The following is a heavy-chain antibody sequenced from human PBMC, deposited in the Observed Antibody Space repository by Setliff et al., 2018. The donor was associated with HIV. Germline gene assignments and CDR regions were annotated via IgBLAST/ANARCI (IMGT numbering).Heavy chain of an antibody. D-gene: IGHD3-22*01. J-gene: IGHJ3*02. CDR1: GGSVSSGSYY. V-gene: IGHV4-61*01. CDR2: IYYSGST. CDR3: ARWHYYDSSGYYVPAFDI. Sequence: SETLSLTCTVSGGSVSSGSYYWSWIRQPPGKGLEWIGYIYYSGSTKHNPSLKSRVTISLDTSKNQFSLKLTSVTAADTAVYYCARWHYYDSSGYYVPAFDIWGQGTMVTVSS.